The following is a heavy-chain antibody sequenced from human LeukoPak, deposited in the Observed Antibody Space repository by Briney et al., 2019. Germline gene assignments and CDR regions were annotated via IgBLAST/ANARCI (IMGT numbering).Heavy chain of an antibody. CDR2: INHSGST. CDR1: GGSFSGYY. CDR3: ARGRYYDILTGHDFDY. Sequence: SETLSLTCAVYGGSFSGYYWSWIRQPPGKGLEWIGEINHSGSTNYNPSLKSRVTISVDTSKNQFSLKLSSVTAADTAMYYCARGRYYDILTGHDFDYWGQGTLVTVSS. J-gene: IGHJ4*02. V-gene: IGHV4-34*01. D-gene: IGHD3-9*01.